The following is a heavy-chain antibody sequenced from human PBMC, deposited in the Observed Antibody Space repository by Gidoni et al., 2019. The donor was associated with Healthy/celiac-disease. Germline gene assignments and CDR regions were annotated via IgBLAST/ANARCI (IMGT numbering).Heavy chain of an antibody. J-gene: IGHJ3*02. D-gene: IGHD3-9*01. Sequence: QVQLVQSGAEVKKPGASVKVSCKASGYTFTSYAMHWVRQAPGQRLEWMGWINAGNGNTKYSQKFQGRVTITRDTSASTAYMELSSLRSEDTAVYYCARGHGGVLRYFDWLPKNDAFDIWGQGTMVTVSS. V-gene: IGHV1-3*01. CDR3: ARGHGGVLRYFDWLPKNDAFDI. CDR1: GYTFTSYA. CDR2: INAGNGNT.